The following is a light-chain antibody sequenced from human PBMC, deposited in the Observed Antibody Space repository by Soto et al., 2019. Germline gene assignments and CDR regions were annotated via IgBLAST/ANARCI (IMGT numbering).Light chain of an antibody. CDR1: QTLSNSF. Sequence: DILFTLSLGSLSLSSAEGPALAFTAIQTLSNSFIAWYHEKPGQAPRLLIYDTSSRATGVPARYSASGSGTDFTLTISSLETEDFAVYYCQRSGTSLTWTFGQGTKVDIK. CDR3: QRSGTSLTWT. V-gene: IGKV3-20*01. CDR2: DTS. J-gene: IGKJ1*01.